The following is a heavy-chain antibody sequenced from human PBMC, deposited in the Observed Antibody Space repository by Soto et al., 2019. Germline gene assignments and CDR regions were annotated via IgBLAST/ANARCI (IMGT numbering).Heavy chain of an antibody. V-gene: IGHV3-64*01. CDR2: ISSNGGST. CDR1: GFTFSSYA. Sequence: PGGSLRLSCAASGFTFSSYAMHWVRQAPGKGLEYVSAISSNGGSTYYANSVKGRFTISRDNSKNTLYLQMGSLRAEDMAVYYCARDTYYDFWSGPTYMDVWGKGTTVTVSS. D-gene: IGHD3-3*01. J-gene: IGHJ6*03. CDR3: ARDTYYDFWSGPTYMDV.